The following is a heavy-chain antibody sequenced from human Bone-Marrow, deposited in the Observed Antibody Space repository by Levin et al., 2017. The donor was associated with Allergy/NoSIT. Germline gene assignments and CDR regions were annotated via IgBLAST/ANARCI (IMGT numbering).Heavy chain of an antibody. V-gene: IGHV3-53*01. CDR3: ARDFHTFGVQD. D-gene: IGHD2-2*02. Sequence: LSLTCAASGFTVHSAYVTWVRQSPEKGLEWVSVIYAAGSRFYSDSVKGRFTISRDESKNTVHLQMDSLRVEDTAVYYCARDFHTFGVQDWGQGTLVSVSS. J-gene: IGHJ1*01. CDR2: IYAAGSR. CDR1: GFTVHSAY.